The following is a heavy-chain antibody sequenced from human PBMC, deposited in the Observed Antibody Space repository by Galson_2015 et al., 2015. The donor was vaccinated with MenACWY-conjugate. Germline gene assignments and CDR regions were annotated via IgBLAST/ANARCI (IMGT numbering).Heavy chain of an antibody. CDR3: ARSGSGTWYFDL. CDR1: GYSITSHW. V-gene: IGHV5-51*01. CDR2: IYPGDSDT. Sequence: QSGAEVKKPGESLKISCKLSGYSITSHWIGWARQMPGKGLEWMGIIYPGDSDTRYSPSFRGRVTFSVDKSISTAYLQLSSLKASDTAMYYCARSGSGTWYFDLWGRGTLVTVSS. D-gene: IGHD1-26*01. J-gene: IGHJ2*01.